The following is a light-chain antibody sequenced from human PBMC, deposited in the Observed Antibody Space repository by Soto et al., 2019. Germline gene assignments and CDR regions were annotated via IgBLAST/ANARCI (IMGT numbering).Light chain of an antibody. CDR1: QGIRSW. CDR3: QQGNSFPPT. Sequence: DIQMTQSPSSVSASVGDRVTITCRASQGIRSWLAWYQQKPEKAPKLLIYAASNLQSGVPSRFSGSGSETDFTLTISSLEPEDFATYYWQQGNSFPPTFGQGTKVEIK. J-gene: IGKJ1*01. V-gene: IGKV1-12*01. CDR2: AAS.